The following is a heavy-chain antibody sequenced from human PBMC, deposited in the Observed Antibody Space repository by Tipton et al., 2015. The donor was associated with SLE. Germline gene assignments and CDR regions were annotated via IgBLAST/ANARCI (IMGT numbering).Heavy chain of an antibody. CDR1: GITFGDYV. CDR3: TRDVEAYGDYIY. Sequence: SLRLSCTGSGITFGDYVLNWVRQAPGRGLEWVGFIRSETYGGTTEIAASLKGRFTISRDDSKGIAYLQMNSLRTEDTAIYYCTRDVEAYGDYIYWGQGTLVAVSS. CDR2: IRSETYGGTT. J-gene: IGHJ4*02. D-gene: IGHD4-17*01. V-gene: IGHV3-49*04.